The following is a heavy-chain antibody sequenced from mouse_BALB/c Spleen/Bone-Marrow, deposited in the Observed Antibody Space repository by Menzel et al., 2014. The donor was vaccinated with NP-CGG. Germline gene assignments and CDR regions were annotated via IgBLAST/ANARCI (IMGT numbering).Heavy chain of an antibody. CDR2: IDPANGNT. J-gene: IGHJ2*01. CDR1: GFNIKDTY. V-gene: IGHV14-3*02. D-gene: IGHD1-1*01. Sequence: EAKLQESGAELVKPGASVKLSCTASGFNIKDTYMHWVKQRPEQGLEWIGRIDPANGNTKYDPKFQGKATITADTSSNTAYLQLSSLTSEDTAVYYCAYGSSYDYFDYWGQGTTLTVSS. CDR3: AYGSSYDYFDY.